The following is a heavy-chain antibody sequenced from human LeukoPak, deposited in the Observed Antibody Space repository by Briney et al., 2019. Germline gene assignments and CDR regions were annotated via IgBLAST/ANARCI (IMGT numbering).Heavy chain of an antibody. CDR3: VRERGPFDGLDI. V-gene: IGHV3-33*01. CDR2: IWSDGNNR. J-gene: IGHJ3*02. Sequence: GGSLRLSCAASGFTFSNYGMHWVRQAPGKGREWVAVIWSDGNNRYYTDSVKGRFIFSRDNSKNTLSLQMNSQRAEDTAVYYCVRERGPFDGLDIWGQGTMVTVFS. CDR1: GFTFSNYG.